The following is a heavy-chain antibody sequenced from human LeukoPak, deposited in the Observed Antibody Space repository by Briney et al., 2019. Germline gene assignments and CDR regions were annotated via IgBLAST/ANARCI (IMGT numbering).Heavy chain of an antibody. V-gene: IGHV4-39*07. CDR1: GGSISSSSYY. J-gene: IGHJ4*02. CDR2: IYYSGST. D-gene: IGHD3-3*01. CDR3: ARDVLPSDFWSGYYPYYFDY. Sequence: SETLSLTCTVSGGSISSSSYYWGWIRQPPGKGLEWIGGIYYSGSTYYNPSLKSRVTISVDTSKNQFSLKLSSVTAADTAVYYCARDVLPSDFWSGYYPYYFDYWGQGTLVTVSS.